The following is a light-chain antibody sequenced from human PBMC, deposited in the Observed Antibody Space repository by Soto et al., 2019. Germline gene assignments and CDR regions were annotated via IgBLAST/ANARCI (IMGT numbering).Light chain of an antibody. Sequence: EIVLTQSPGTLSLSPGERATLSCRASQSVSSSYLAWYQQKPGQAPRLLIYGASSRATGIPDRLSGSGSGTDFTLTISRXEPEDFAVYYCQQYGSSPGTFGQGTKVDTK. J-gene: IGKJ1*01. CDR1: QSVSSSY. V-gene: IGKV3-20*01. CDR2: GAS. CDR3: QQYGSSPGT.